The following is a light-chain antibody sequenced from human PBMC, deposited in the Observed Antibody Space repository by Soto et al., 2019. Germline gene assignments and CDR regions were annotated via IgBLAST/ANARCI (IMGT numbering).Light chain of an antibody. Sequence: EIVLTQSPGTLSLSPGERATLSCRASQSVSSSYLAWYQQTPGQAPRLLIYGASSRATGIPDRFSGSGSGTDFTLIISRLEPEVFAVYYCQQYGSSLFTFGPGTKVAIK. J-gene: IGKJ3*01. CDR3: QQYGSSLFT. CDR1: QSVSSSY. CDR2: GAS. V-gene: IGKV3-20*01.